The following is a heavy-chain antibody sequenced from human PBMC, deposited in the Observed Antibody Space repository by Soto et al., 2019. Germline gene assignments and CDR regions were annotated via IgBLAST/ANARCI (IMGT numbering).Heavy chain of an antibody. V-gene: IGHV3-11*01. Sequence: QVQLVESGGGLVKPGGSLRLSCAASGFTFSDYYMSWIRQAPGKGLEWVSYISSSGSTIYYADSVQGRFTISRDNAKNSLDLQMNSLRAEDTAVYYCARDTYQQLVTVDAFDIWGQGTMVTVSS. CDR2: ISSSGSTI. J-gene: IGHJ3*02. D-gene: IGHD6-13*01. CDR3: ARDTYQQLVTVDAFDI. CDR1: GFTFSDYY.